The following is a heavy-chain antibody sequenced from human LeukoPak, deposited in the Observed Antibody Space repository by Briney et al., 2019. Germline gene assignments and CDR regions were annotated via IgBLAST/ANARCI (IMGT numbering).Heavy chain of an antibody. CDR2: INPSGGST. CDR1: GYTFTSYY. J-gene: IGHJ4*02. V-gene: IGHV1-46*01. CDR3: ARADCGGHCYPSTYFDY. D-gene: IGHD2-21*01. Sequence: ASVKVSCKASGYTFTSYYMHWVRQAPGQGLEWMGIINPSGGSTSYAQKFQGRVTMTRDTSTSTVYMELSSLRSEDTAVYYCARADCGGHCYPSTYFDYWGQGTLVTVSS.